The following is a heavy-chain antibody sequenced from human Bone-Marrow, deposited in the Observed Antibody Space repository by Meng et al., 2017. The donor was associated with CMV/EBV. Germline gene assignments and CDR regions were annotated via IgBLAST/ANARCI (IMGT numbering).Heavy chain of an antibody. J-gene: IGHJ6*02. D-gene: IGHD6-13*01. Sequence: GGSLRLSCAASGFTFSSYWMSWVRQAPGKGLEWVANIKQDGSEKYYVDSVKGRFTISRDNAKNSLYLQMNSLRAEDTAVYYYARESSSSWYSYYYYYGMDVWGQRTTVTVSS. CDR2: IKQDGSEK. CDR1: GFTFSSYW. CDR3: ARESSSSWYSYYYYYGMDV. V-gene: IGHV3-7*01.